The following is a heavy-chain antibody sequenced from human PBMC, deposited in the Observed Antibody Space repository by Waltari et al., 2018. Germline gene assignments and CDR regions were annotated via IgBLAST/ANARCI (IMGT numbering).Heavy chain of an antibody. J-gene: IGHJ5*02. CDR2: INHSGST. D-gene: IGHD3-3*01. Sequence: QVQLQQWGAGLLKPSETLSLTCAVSGGSFSGSYWRWIRQPPGKGLAWIGEINHSGSTNYNPSLKSRVTISVDTSKNQFSLKLSSVTAADTAVYYCARLSQPYYDFWSGPRTGWFDPWGQGTLVTVSS. CDR3: ARLSQPYYDFWSGPRTGWFDP. V-gene: IGHV4-34*01. CDR1: GGSFSGSY.